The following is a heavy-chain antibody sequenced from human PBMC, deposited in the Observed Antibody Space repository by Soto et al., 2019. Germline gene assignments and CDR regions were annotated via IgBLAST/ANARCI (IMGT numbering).Heavy chain of an antibody. CDR1: GFTLSNSG. D-gene: IGHD3-16*01. J-gene: IGHJ5*02. CDR2: VCFHGSGE. V-gene: IGHV3-30*18. CDR3: VKVPDNWDDSNWFDP. Sequence: QVQVMESGGGVVQPGRSLRISCAASGFTLSNSGIHWVRQAPGKGLEWVAAVCFHGSGEYYADSVKGRFTISSDSSKNMVYLQMNSLRTDDTAVYHCVKVPDNWDDSNWFDPWGQGILVTVSS.